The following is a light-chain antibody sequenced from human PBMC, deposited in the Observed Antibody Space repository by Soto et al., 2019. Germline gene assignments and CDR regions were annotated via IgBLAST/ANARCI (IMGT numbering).Light chain of an antibody. V-gene: IGKV1-5*01. CDR3: QQYATFSGT. J-gene: IGKJ1*01. Sequence: DIQMTQSPSTLSASVGDRVAITCRASQSISSWLAWYQQKPGKAPKLLIYDASSLESGVPSRFSGSGSGTEFTLTIASLQPDDFATYYCQQYATFSGTFCPRTNADIK. CDR1: QSISSW. CDR2: DAS.